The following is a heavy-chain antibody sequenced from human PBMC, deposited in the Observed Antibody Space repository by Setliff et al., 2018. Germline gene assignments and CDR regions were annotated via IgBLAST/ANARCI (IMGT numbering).Heavy chain of an antibody. D-gene: IGHD6-19*01. CDR1: GYTFTSYY. V-gene: IGHV1-46*01. CDR2: IYPSGGSI. J-gene: IGHJ3*02. Sequence: ASVKVSCTASGYTFTSYYMHWVRQAPGQGLEWMGIIYPSGGSISYAQKFQGRVTMTRDTSTSTVYMELSSLRSEDTAVYYCARGGLVEQWLVANGAFDIWGQGTMVTVSS. CDR3: ARGGLVEQWLVANGAFDI.